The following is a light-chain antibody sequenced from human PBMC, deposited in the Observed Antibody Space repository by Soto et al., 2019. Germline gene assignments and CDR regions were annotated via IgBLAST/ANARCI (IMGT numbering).Light chain of an antibody. Sequence: QSALTQPASVSGSPGQSITISCTGTSSDVGGYYYVSWSQQHPGKAPKLIIYEVSNRPSGVSNRFSGSKYDNTASLTISGLQAEDEADYYCSSYSSTSTLVFGTGTKVTVL. V-gene: IGLV2-14*01. CDR3: SSYSSTSTLV. CDR2: EVS. J-gene: IGLJ1*01. CDR1: SSDVGGYYY.